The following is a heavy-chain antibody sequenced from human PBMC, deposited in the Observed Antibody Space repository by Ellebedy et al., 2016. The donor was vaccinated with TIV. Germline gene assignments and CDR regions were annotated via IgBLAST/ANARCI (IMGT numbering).Heavy chain of an antibody. D-gene: IGHD5-18*01. J-gene: IGHJ4*02. CDR1: EFTFSSYW. CDR3: ATGPYSYGWGY. V-gene: IGHV3-74*01. Sequence: GESLKISCAASEFTFSSYWIHWVRQTPGKGLVWVSRISPDGRGTSYADSVKGRFTISRDNAKKTMYLQMNSLRAEDTAVYYCATGPYSYGWGYWGQGTLVTVSS. CDR2: ISPDGRGT.